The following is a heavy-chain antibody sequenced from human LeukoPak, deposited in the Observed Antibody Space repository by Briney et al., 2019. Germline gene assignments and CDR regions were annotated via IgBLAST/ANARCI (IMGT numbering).Heavy chain of an antibody. Sequence: GGSLRLSCAASGFTFSSYGMHWVRQAPGKGLEWVAVISYDGSNKYYADSVKGRFTISRDNSKNTLYLQMNGLRAEDTAVYYCAKARVFLALLLWGQGTLVTVSS. CDR1: GFTFSSYG. V-gene: IGHV3-30*18. CDR2: ISYDGSNK. D-gene: IGHD3-3*01. CDR3: AKARVFLALLL. J-gene: IGHJ4*02.